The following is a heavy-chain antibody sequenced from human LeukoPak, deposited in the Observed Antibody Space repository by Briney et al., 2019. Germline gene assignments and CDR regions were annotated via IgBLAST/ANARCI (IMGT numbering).Heavy chain of an antibody. V-gene: IGHV3-66*02. CDR2: IYSGGST. CDR1: GGSFSGYY. J-gene: IGHJ3*02. CDR3: ARGTGWSGYYDAFDI. D-gene: IGHD3-3*01. Sequence: ETLSLTCAVYGGSFSGYYWSWVRQAPGKGLEWVSVIYSGGSTYYADSVKGRFTISRDNSKNTLYLQMNSLRAEDTAVYYCARGTGWSGYYDAFDIWGQGTMVTVSS.